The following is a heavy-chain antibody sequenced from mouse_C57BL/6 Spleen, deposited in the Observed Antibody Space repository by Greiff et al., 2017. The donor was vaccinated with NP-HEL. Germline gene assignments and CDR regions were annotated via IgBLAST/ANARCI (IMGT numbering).Heavy chain of an antibody. CDR3: SIYDGSSYTFDY. J-gene: IGHJ2*01. V-gene: IGHV1-26*01. CDR1: GYTFTDYY. Sequence: EVQLQQSGPELVKPGASVKISCKASGYTFTDYYMNWVKQSHGKSLEWIGDINTNNGGTSYNQKFKGKATLTVDKSSSPSYMELRSLTSEDSAVYYCSIYDGSSYTFDYWGQGTTLTVSS. CDR2: INTNNGGT. D-gene: IGHD1-1*01.